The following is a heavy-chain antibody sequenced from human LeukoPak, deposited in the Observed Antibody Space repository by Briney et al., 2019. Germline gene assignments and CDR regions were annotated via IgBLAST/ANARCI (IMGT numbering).Heavy chain of an antibody. CDR1: GYTFTGYY. D-gene: IGHD2-21*02. CDR3: ATSIRVAGDLDAFDI. J-gene: IGHJ3*02. V-gene: IGHV1-2*02. Sequence: ASVKVSCKASGYTFTGYYMHWVRQAPGQGLEWMGWINPNSGGTNYAQKFQGRVTMTRDTSISTAYMELSRLRSDDTAVYYCATSIRVAGDLDAFDIWGQGTMVTVSS. CDR2: INPNSGGT.